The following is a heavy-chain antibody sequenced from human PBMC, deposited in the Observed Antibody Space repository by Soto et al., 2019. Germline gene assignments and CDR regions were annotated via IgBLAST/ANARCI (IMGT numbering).Heavy chain of an antibody. D-gene: IGHD3-3*01. CDR3: ARDSLHYDFWSGYQYGMDV. Sequence: GGSLRLSCAASGFTFSSYAMHWVRQAPGKGLEWVAVISYDGSNKYYADSVKGRFTISRDNSKNTLYLQMNSLRAEDTAVYYCARDSLHYDFWSGYQYGMDVWGQGTTVTVSS. V-gene: IGHV3-30-3*01. CDR2: ISYDGSNK. CDR1: GFTFSSYA. J-gene: IGHJ6*02.